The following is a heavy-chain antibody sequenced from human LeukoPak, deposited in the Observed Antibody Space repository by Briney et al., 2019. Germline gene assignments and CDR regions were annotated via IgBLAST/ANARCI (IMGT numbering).Heavy chain of an antibody. CDR2: ISWDGGST. CDR3: AKEGGLWFGESSPPGYMDV. Sequence: PGGSLRLSCAASGFTFDDYAMHWVRQAPGKGLEWVSLISWDGGSTYYADSVKGRFTISRDNSKNSLYLQMNSLRAEDTALYYCAKEGGLWFGESSPPGYMDVWGKGTTVTVSS. V-gene: IGHV3-43D*03. D-gene: IGHD3-10*01. J-gene: IGHJ6*03. CDR1: GFTFDDYA.